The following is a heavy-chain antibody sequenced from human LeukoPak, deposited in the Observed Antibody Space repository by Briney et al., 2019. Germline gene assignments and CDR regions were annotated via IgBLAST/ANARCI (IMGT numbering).Heavy chain of an antibody. CDR1: GFTVSSNY. J-gene: IGHJ4*02. D-gene: IGHD3-10*01. CDR3: ARERMYSGSGSTYPYYDY. CDR2: IKPDGSEK. V-gene: IGHV3-7*01. Sequence: GGSLRLSCAASGFTVSSNYMSWVRQSPGKGLEWVANIKPDGSEKYFVDSVKGRFTISRDNAKNALYLEMNSLRAEDTAEYFCARERMYSGSGSTYPYYDYWGQGALVTVSS.